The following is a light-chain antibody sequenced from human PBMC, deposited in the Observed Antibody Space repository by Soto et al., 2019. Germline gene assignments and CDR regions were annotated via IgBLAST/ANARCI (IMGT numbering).Light chain of an antibody. J-gene: IGKJ2*01. CDR1: QSISSY. CDR2: AAS. Sequence: DIQMTQSPSSLSASVGDRVTITCRASQSISSYLNWYQEKPGKAPKLLIYAASSLQGGVPSRFSGGGSGTDFTLAISSLQPEDFAVYYCQQSYSTPYTFGQGTNL. V-gene: IGKV1-39*01. CDR3: QQSYSTPYT.